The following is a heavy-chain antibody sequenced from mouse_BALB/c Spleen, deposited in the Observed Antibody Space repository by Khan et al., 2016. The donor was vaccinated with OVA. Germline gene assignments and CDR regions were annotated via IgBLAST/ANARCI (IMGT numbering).Heavy chain of an antibody. J-gene: IGHJ3*01. Sequence: QVQLQQSGAELVKPGASVKLSCKASGYTFTSYYMYWVKQRPGQGLEWIGEINPNDGDTNFNEKFKSKATLTVDKSSSTVYMQLSSLTSGDSAVYYCTRSGYGTFAYWGQGTLVTVSA. D-gene: IGHD2-1*01. CDR1: GYTFTSYY. CDR2: INPNDGDT. V-gene: IGHV1S81*02. CDR3: TRSGYGTFAY.